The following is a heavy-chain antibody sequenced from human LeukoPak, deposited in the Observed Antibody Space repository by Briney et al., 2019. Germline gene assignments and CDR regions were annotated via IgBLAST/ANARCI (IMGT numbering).Heavy chain of an antibody. CDR2: IYTRGST. V-gene: IGHV4-4*07. J-gene: IGHJ6*02. D-gene: IGHD3-10*01. CDR3: ARIRRMVRGGAHYYYYGMDV. Sequence: PSETLSLTCTVSGGSINNYYWSWIRQPAGKGLEWIGRIYTRGSTNYNPSLKSRVTMSVDTSKNQFSLKLSSVTAADTAVYYCARIRRMVRGGAHYYYYGMDVWGQGTTVTVSS. CDR1: GGSINNYY.